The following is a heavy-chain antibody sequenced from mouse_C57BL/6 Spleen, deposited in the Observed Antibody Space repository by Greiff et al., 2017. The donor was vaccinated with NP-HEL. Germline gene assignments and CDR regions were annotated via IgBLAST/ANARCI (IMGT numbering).Heavy chain of an antibody. V-gene: IGHV1-4*01. J-gene: IGHJ2*01. CDR1: GYTFTSYT. D-gene: IGHD1-1*01. CDR2: INPSSGYT. CDR3: ASQPGNYYGSSYLDY. Sequence: VQLQQSGAELARPGASVKMSCKASGYTFTSYTMHWVKQRPGQGLEWIGYINPSSGYTKYNQKFKDKATLTADKSSSTAYMQLSSLTSEDSAVYYCASQPGNYYGSSYLDYRGQGTTLTVSS.